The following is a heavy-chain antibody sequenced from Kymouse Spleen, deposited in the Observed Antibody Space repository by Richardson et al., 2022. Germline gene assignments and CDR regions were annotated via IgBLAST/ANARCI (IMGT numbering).Heavy chain of an antibody. V-gene: IGHV4-34*01. CDR1: GGSFSGYY. CDR2: INHSGST. D-gene: IGHD4-17*01. Sequence: QVQLQQWGAGLLKPSETLSLTCAVYGGSFSGYYWSWIRQPPGKGLEWIGEINHSGSTNYNPSLKSRVTISVDTSKNQFSLKLSSVTAADTAVYYCARDYGDLDAFDIWGQGTMVTVSS. J-gene: IGHJ3*02. CDR3: ARDYGDLDAFDI.